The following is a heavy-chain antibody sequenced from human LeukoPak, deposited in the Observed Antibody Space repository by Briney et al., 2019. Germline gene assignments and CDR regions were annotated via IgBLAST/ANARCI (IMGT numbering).Heavy chain of an antibody. D-gene: IGHD3-16*01. CDR2: ISKSSTYI. J-gene: IGHJ3*02. CDR3: ARDLFDFYTWGSYGSFDI. CDR1: GFTFSTHT. V-gene: IGHV3-21*01. Sequence: PGGSLRLSCAASGFTFSTHTMNWVRQAPGKGLEWVSSISKSSTYIYYTDSVKGRFTIPRDNAKNSLYLQMNSLRAEDTAVYDCARDLFDFYTWGSYGSFDIWGQGTMVTVSS.